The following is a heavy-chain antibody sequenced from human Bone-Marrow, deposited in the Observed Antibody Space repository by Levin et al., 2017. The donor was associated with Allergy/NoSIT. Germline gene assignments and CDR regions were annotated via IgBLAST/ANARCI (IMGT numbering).Heavy chain of an antibody. J-gene: IGHJ1*01. CDR1: GDSIRSYY. V-gene: IGHV4-59*01. D-gene: IGHD1-26*01. CDR3: ASSGDYYAEYFQY. Sequence: SQTLSLTCHVSGDSIRSYYWSWIRQAPGKGLEWIGYLYYTGITAYNPSLKSRVTMSADTSKNPFSLNLNSVTTADTAVYYCASSGDYYAEYFQYWGRGTLVTVSS. CDR2: LYYTGIT.